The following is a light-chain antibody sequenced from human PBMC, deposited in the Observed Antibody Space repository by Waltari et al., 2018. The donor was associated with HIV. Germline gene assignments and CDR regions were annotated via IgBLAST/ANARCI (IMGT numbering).Light chain of an antibody. Sequence: EIVLTQSPATLSLSPGERATLSCRASQSVSSYLAWYQQKPGQAPRLLIYDASNRATGIPARFSGSGPGTDFTLTISSLEPEDFAVYYCQRRSNWGITFGQGTRLEIK. CDR2: DAS. V-gene: IGKV3D-11*02. CDR1: QSVSSY. J-gene: IGKJ5*01. CDR3: QRRSNWGIT.